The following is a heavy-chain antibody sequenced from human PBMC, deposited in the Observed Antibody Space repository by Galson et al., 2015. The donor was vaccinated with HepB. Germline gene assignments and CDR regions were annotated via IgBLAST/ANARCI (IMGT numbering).Heavy chain of an antibody. CDR1: GFTFSTYG. CDR3: ARYPSSTYCSSTSCPIRWYYYYYYMDV. J-gene: IGHJ6*03. D-gene: IGHD2-2*01. V-gene: IGHV3-21*01. Sequence: SLRLSCAASGFTFSTYGMHWVRQAPGKGLEWVSSISSSSSYIYYADSVKGRFTISRDNAKNSLYLQMNSLRAEDTAVYYCARYPSSTYCSSTSCPIRWYYYYYYMDVWGKGTTVTVSS. CDR2: ISSSSSYI.